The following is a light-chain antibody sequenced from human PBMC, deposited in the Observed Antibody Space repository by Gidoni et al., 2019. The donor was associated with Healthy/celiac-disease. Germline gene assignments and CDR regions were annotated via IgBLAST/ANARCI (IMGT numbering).Light chain of an antibody. CDR2: AAS. V-gene: IGKV1-8*01. Sequence: AIRMTQSPSSFSASTGDRVTITCRASRGISSYLVWYQQKPGKAPKLLIYAASTLQSGVPSRFSGSGSGTDFTLTISCLQSEDFATYYCQQYYSYPQTFGQGTKVEIK. J-gene: IGKJ1*01. CDR3: QQYYSYPQT. CDR1: RGISSY.